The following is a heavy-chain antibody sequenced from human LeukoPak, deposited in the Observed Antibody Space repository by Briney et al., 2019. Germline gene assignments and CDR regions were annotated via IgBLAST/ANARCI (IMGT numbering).Heavy chain of an antibody. CDR3: ASGLVATKY. V-gene: IGHV4-34*01. Sequence: SETLSLTCAVYGGSFSGYYWSWIRQPPGKGLEWIGEINHSGSTNYNPSLKSRVTISVDTSKNQFSLKLSSVTAADTAVYYCASGLVATKYWGQGTLVTVSS. CDR2: INHSGST. CDR1: GGSFSGYY. J-gene: IGHJ4*02. D-gene: IGHD5-12*01.